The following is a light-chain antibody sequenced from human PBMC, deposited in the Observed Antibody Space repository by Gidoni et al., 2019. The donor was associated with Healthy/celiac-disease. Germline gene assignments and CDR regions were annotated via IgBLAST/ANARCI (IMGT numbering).Light chain of an antibody. J-gene: IGKJ4*01. CDR2: GAS. Sequence: DTVMTQCPATPSVSPGERATLSCRASHSVSSNFAWYQQRPGQAPRLRIYGASTRATGIPARFSGSGSGTECTLTISSLHSEDFTVYYCQRYNNWPLTFGGGTRVEIK. V-gene: IGKV3-15*01. CDR3: QRYNNWPLT. CDR1: HSVSSN.